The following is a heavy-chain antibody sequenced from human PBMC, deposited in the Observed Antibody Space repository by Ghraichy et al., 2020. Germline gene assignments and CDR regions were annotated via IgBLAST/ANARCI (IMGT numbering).Heavy chain of an antibody. D-gene: IGHD3-3*01. CDR1: GFTFSSYS. CDR3: ARDRSYYDFWSGYSSLSMDV. CDR2: ISSSSSYI. Sequence: GGSLRLSCAASGFTFSSYSMNWVRQAPGKGLEWVSSISSSSSYIYYADSVKGRFTISRDNAKNSLYLQMNSLRAEDTAVYYCARDRSYYDFWSGYSSLSMDVWGQGTTVTVSS. V-gene: IGHV3-21*01. J-gene: IGHJ6*02.